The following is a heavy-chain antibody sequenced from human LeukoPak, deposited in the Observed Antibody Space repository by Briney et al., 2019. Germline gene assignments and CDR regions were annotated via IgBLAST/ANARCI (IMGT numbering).Heavy chain of an antibody. V-gene: IGHV5-51*01. D-gene: IGHD2-15*01. CDR2: IYPDDSDT. Sequence: GESLKISGKGSGYSFTSYWIGWVRQMPGKGLEWMGLIYPDDSDTRNSPSFQGQVTISADKSISTAYLQWSSLKASDTAIYYCARYHCSGGSCYATGAFNIWGQGTMVTVSS. J-gene: IGHJ3*02. CDR3: ARYHCSGGSCYATGAFNI. CDR1: GYSFTSYW.